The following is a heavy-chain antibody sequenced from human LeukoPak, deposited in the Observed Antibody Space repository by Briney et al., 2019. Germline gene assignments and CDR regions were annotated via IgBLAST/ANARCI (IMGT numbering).Heavy chain of an antibody. Sequence: HRASVKVSCKASGGTFTGYYMHWVRQAPGQGLEWMGWINPNSGGTNYAQKFQGRVTMTRDTSISTAYMELSRLRSDDTAVYYCARVPTQTSLRFLEWSLPIFFDYWGQGTLVTVSS. CDR2: INPNSGGT. CDR3: ARVPTQTSLRFLEWSLPIFFDY. D-gene: IGHD3-3*01. CDR1: GGTFTGYY. V-gene: IGHV1-2*02. J-gene: IGHJ4*02.